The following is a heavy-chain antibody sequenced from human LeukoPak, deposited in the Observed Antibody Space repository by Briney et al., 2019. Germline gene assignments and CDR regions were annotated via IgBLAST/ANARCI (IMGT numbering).Heavy chain of an antibody. CDR1: GFTFSSYW. J-gene: IGHJ5*02. Sequence: GGSLRLSCAASGFTFSSYWMHWVRQAPGKGLVWVSRINTDGSSTSYADSVKGRFTISRDNAKNTLYLQMNSLRAEDTAVYYCARDPDCDSTSCYIGPYNWFDPWGQGTLVTVSS. CDR2: INTDGSST. CDR3: ARDPDCDSTSCYIGPYNWFDP. V-gene: IGHV3-74*01. D-gene: IGHD2-2*02.